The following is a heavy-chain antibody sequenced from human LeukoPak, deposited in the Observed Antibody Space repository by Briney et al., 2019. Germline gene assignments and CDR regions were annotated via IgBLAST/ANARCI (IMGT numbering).Heavy chain of an antibody. Sequence: ASVKVSCKASGYTFTGYYMHWVRQAPGQGLEWMGRINPNSGGTNYAQKFQGRVTMTRDTSISTDYVELSRLRSDDTAVYYCARVSDYVWGSYPPDYWGQGTLVTVSS. CDR2: INPNSGGT. J-gene: IGHJ4*02. V-gene: IGHV1-2*06. D-gene: IGHD3-16*01. CDR3: ARVSDYVWGSYPPDY. CDR1: GYTFTGYY.